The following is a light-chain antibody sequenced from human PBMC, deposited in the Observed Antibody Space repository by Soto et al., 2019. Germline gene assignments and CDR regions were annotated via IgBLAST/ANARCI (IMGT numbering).Light chain of an antibody. J-gene: IGKJ1*01. CDR1: QSISSW. Sequence: DIQMTQSPSTLSASVGDRGTITCRASQSISSWLAWYQQKPGKAPKLLIYDASSLESGVPSRFSGSGSGTEFTLAISSLQPEDSATYYCLQDINYPWTFGQGTKVDIK. V-gene: IGKV1-5*01. CDR2: DAS. CDR3: LQDINYPWT.